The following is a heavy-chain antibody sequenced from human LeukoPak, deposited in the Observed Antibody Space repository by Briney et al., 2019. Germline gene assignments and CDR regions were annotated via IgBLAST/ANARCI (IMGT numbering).Heavy chain of an antibody. Sequence: SKTLSLTCTVSGYSISSGYYWGWIRQPPGKGLEWIGSVYHNGSTYYNPSLKSRVTILVDTSKNQLSLKLSSVTAADTAVYYCARDAGNWFDPWGQGTLVSVSS. V-gene: IGHV4-38-2*02. CDR1: GYSISSGYY. CDR2: VYHNGST. J-gene: IGHJ5*02. CDR3: ARDAGNWFDP.